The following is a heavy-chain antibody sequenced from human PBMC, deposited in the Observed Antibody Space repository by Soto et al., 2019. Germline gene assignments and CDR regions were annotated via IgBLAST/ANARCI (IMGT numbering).Heavy chain of an antibody. V-gene: IGHV1-8*01. D-gene: IGHD1-26*01. CDR2: MQPSTGRT. Sequence: QVQLVQSGAEVREPGASVKVSCKASGYSFTSLDINWVRQTAGQGLEWMGWMQPSTGRTGYAQKSQGRVTMTRDTSITTAYMEMTTLTSDDTAFYYCARGVSAGVDYWGQGTLVTVSS. J-gene: IGHJ4*02. CDR1: GYSFTSLD. CDR3: ARGVSAGVDY.